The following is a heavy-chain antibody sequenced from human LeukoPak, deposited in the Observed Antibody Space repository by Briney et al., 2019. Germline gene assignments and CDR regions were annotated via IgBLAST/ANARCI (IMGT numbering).Heavy chain of an antibody. Sequence: PSETLSLTCTVSGGSISNYYWSWIRQPPGKGLEWIGYIYYSGSTNYNPSLKSRVTISVDTSKNQFSLKLSSVTAADTAVYYCARVGGTNYYYYGMDVWGQGTTVTVSS. CDR1: GGSISNYY. V-gene: IGHV4-59*01. D-gene: IGHD1-26*01. CDR3: ARVGGTNYYYYGMDV. J-gene: IGHJ6*02. CDR2: IYYSGST.